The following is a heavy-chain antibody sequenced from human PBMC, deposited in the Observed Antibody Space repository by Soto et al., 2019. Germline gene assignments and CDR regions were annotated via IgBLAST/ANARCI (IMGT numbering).Heavy chain of an antibody. J-gene: IGHJ4*02. D-gene: IGHD3-9*01. V-gene: IGHV2-5*02. CDR3: ASSTGYRIFDC. Sequence: QITLKESGPTLVKPTQTLTLTCTFSGFSLSTTGVGVGWIRQPPGKALEWLALIFWDDDKRYSPSLKSRLTITKDTSKNQVVLTMTNMDPVDTATYYCASSTGYRIFDCWGQGTLVAVSS. CDR2: IFWDDDK. CDR1: GFSLSTTGVG.